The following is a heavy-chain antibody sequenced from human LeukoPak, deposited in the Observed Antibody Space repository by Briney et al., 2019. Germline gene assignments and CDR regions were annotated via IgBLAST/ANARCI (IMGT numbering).Heavy chain of an antibody. Sequence: SETLSLTCAVYGGCFSGYYWSWIRQPPGKGLEWIGEINHSGSTNYNPSLKSRVTISVDTSKNQFSLKLSSVTAADTAVYYCARGRQGYDYVWGSYRSINWFDPWGQGTLVTVSS. CDR2: INHSGST. D-gene: IGHD3-16*02. CDR1: GGCFSGYY. J-gene: IGHJ5*02. V-gene: IGHV4-34*01. CDR3: ARGRQGYDYVWGSYRSINWFDP.